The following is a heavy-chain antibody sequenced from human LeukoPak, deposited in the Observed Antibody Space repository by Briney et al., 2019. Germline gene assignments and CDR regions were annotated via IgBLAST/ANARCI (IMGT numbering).Heavy chain of an antibody. CDR2: IYYSGST. Sequence: PSETLSLTCTVSGGSISSSSYYWGWIRQPPGKGLEWIGSIYYSGSTYYNPSLKSRVTTSVDTSKNQFSLKLSSVTAADTAVYYCARVQRCSSTSCSNWFDPWGQGTLVTVSS. D-gene: IGHD2-2*01. V-gene: IGHV4-39*07. CDR3: ARVQRCSSTSCSNWFDP. J-gene: IGHJ5*02. CDR1: GGSISSSSYY.